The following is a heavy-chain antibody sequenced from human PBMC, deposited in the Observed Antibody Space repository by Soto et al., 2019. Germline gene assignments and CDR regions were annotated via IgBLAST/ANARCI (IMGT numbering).Heavy chain of an antibody. J-gene: IGHJ4*02. CDR2: ISWNSGSI. CDR3: AKSTVAGSYRFDY. CDR1: GFTFDDYA. V-gene: IGHV3-9*01. D-gene: IGHD6-19*01. Sequence: EVQLVESGGGLVQPGRSLRLSCAASGFTFDDYAMHWVRQAPGKGLEWVSGISWNSGSIGYADSVKGRFTISRDNAKNSLYLQMNSLRAEDTALYYCAKSTVAGSYRFDYWGQVTLVTVSS.